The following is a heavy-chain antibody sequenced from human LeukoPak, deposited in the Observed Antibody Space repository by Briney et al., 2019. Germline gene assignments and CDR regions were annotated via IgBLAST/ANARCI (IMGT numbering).Heavy chain of an antibody. CDR3: AKDLYSSSSGSEVFDF. CDR2: ISGHTGQA. Sequence: VASVKVSCKTSGYLFISYGINWVRQAPGQGLEWMGWISGHTGQANYAQKFQGRVTMTSDISTTTAYMELTGLRYNDTAVYFCAKDLYSSSSGSEVFDFWGQGTRVTVSS. V-gene: IGHV1-18*01. D-gene: IGHD3-10*01. J-gene: IGHJ3*01. CDR1: GYLFISYG.